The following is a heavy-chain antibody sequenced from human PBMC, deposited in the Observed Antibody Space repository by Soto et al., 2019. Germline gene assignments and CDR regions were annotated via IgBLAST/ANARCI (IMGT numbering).Heavy chain of an antibody. D-gene: IGHD6-13*01. CDR1: GYSFTSYW. V-gene: IGHV5-51*01. CDR3: ARTAAASKYYYGVDV. J-gene: IGHJ6*02. Sequence: GEXLKISCKGSGYSFTSYWIGWVRQMPGKGLEWRGIIYPGDSDTRYNPSVQGQVTISADKCISTAYLQWSSLKASDTATYYCARTAAASKYYYGVDVWRQGTTVTASS. CDR2: IYPGDSDT.